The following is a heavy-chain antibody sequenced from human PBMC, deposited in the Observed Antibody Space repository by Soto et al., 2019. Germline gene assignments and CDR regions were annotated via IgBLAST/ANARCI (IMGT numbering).Heavy chain of an antibody. D-gene: IGHD3-22*01. CDR1: GFIFSDYY. V-gene: IGHV3-11*01. J-gene: IGHJ4*02. CDR2: ISSSAGTI. Sequence: GGSLRLSCAASGFIFSDYYMSWIRQAPGKGLEWVSYISSSAGTIYYADSVKGRFTISRDNSISTAYLQWSSLKASDTAMYYCARTYSSGYPYYFDYWGQGTLVTVSS. CDR3: ARTYSSGYPYYFDY.